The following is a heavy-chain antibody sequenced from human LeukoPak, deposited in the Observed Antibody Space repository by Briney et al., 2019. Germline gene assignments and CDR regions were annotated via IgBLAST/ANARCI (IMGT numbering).Heavy chain of an antibody. CDR2: IIPILGIA. D-gene: IGHD4-23*01. V-gene: IGHV1-69*04. J-gene: IGHJ3*02. CDR3: ARYTAVTTNRVFDI. Sequence: VASVKVSCKASGGTFSSYAISWVRQAPGQGLEWMGRIIPILGIANYAQKFQGRVTITADKSTSTAYMELSSLRSEDTAVYYCARYTAVTTNRVFDIWGQGTMVTVSS. CDR1: GGTFSSYA.